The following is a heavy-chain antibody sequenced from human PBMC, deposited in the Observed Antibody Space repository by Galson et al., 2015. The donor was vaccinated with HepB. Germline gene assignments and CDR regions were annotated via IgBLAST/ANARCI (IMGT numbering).Heavy chain of an antibody. CDR3: ARLSSGYDSDHY. V-gene: IGHV3-30-3*01. D-gene: IGHD5-12*01. Sequence: LRLSCAASGFTFSTYAIHWVRQAPGKGLEWVAIISYDGINKNYADSVKGRFTISRDNSKNTLYLQMSSLRLEDTAVYYCARLSSGYDSDHYWGQGTLVTVSS. CDR1: GFTFSTYA. J-gene: IGHJ4*02. CDR2: ISYDGINK.